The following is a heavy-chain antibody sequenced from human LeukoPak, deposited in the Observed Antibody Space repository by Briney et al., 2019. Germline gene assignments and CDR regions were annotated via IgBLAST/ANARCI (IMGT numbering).Heavy chain of an antibody. CDR1: GGTFSSYA. Sequence: GSSVKVSCKASGGTFSSYAISWVRQAPGQGLEWMGRIIPILGIANYAQKFQGRVTITADKSTSTAYMELSSLRSEDTAVYYCARDRVPMATPKAAFVIWGQGTMVTVSS. D-gene: IGHD5-24*01. CDR3: ARDRVPMATPKAAFVI. CDR2: IIPILGIA. V-gene: IGHV1-69*04. J-gene: IGHJ3*02.